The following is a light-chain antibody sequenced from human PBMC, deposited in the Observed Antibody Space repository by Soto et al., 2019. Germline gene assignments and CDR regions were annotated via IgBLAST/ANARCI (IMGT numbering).Light chain of an antibody. CDR2: DTS. J-gene: IGKJ4*01. CDR3: QYQGT. CDR1: QSVGRRY. V-gene: IGKV3-20*01. Sequence: IVLTQSPDTLSLSPGERATLSCRASQSVGRRYLAWYQQKPGQAPMLLIYDTSERASDIPDRFSGSGSGTDFTLTNSRLVPEDFAVYYCQYQGTFGGGTKVEIK.